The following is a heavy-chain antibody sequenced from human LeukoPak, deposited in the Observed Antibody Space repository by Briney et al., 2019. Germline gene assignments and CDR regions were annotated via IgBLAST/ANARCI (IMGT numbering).Heavy chain of an antibody. V-gene: IGHV4-59*01. Sequence: SEPLSLTCTVSGGSISSYYWSWIRQPPGKGLEWIGYIYYSGSTNYNPSLKSRVTISVETSKSQLSLKLSSVTTADTSVYSCARSMVRGFERLRYGMDVWGQGTTVTV. CDR1: GGSISSYY. CDR2: IYYSGST. CDR3: ARSMVRGFERLRYGMDV. J-gene: IGHJ6*01. D-gene: IGHD3-10*01.